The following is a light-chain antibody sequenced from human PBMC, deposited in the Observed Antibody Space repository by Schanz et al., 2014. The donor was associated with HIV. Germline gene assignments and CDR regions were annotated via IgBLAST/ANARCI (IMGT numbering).Light chain of an antibody. CDR3: SSYTTITTRV. CDR1: SIDVGGYDY. V-gene: IGLV2-14*03. J-gene: IGLJ3*02. CDR2: DVS. Sequence: QSALTQPASLSGSPGQSITISCTGTSIDVGGYDYVSWYQKHPDKAPRLIIYDVSNRPSGVSSRFSGSKSGNTASLTISGLQAEDEADYYCSSYTTITTRVFGGGTKLTVL.